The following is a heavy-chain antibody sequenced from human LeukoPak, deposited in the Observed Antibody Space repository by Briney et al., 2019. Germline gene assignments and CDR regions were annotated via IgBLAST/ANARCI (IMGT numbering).Heavy chain of an antibody. Sequence: SETLSLTCAVYGGSFSGYYWSWIRQPPGKGLEWIGEINHSGSTNYNPSLKSRVTISVDTSKNQFSLKLSSVTAADTAVYYCARRRRGYCSSTSCHGYYFDYWGQGTLVTVSS. J-gene: IGHJ4*02. V-gene: IGHV4-34*01. CDR3: ARRRRGYCSSTSCHGYYFDY. D-gene: IGHD2-2*01. CDR2: INHSGST. CDR1: GGSFSGYY.